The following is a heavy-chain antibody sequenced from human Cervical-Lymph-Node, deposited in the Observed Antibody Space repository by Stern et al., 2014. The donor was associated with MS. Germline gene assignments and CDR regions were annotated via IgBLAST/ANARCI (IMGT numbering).Heavy chain of an antibody. CDR2: IYHSGAS. J-gene: IGHJ2*01. D-gene: IGHD2/OR15-2a*01. CDR3: ARERQQYCNSEGCSYWYFDL. Sequence: VQLEESGPGLVKPSGTLSLTCAVSGGSVSSTNWWSWVRQSPGKGLEWIGNIYHSGASTYRPSLRSRVSISLDNSKNHLSLHLTSVTAADTAVYYCARERQQYCNSEGCSYWYFDLWGRGTLVTVSS. CDR1: GGSVSSTNW. V-gene: IGHV4-4*02.